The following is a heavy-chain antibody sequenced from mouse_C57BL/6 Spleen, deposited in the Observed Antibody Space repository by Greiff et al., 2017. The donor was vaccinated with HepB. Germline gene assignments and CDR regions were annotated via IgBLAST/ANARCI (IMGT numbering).Heavy chain of an antibody. CDR3: ARRYGSSPYWYFDV. Sequence: EVMLVESGGGLVKPGGSLKLSCAASGFTFSDYGMHWVRQAPEKGLEWVAYISSGSSTIYYADTAKGRFTISRDNAKNTLFLQMTSLRSEDTAMYYCARRYGSSPYWYFDVWGTGTTVTVSS. V-gene: IGHV5-17*01. D-gene: IGHD1-1*01. J-gene: IGHJ1*03. CDR1: GFTFSDYG. CDR2: ISSGSSTI.